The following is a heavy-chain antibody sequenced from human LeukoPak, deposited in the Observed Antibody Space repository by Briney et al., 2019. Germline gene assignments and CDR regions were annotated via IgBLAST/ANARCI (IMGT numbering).Heavy chain of an antibody. CDR1: GYSFTSYW. D-gene: IGHD5-24*01. CDR2: IYPGDSDT. CDR3: ARSGGGGDVYNYGWALSWFDP. Sequence: GESLKISCKGSGYSFTSYWIGWVRQMPGKGLEWMGIIYPGDSDTRYSPSFQGQVTISADKSISTAYLQWSSLKASDTAMYYCARSGGGGDVYNYGWALSWFDPWGQGTLVTVSS. V-gene: IGHV5-51*01. J-gene: IGHJ5*02.